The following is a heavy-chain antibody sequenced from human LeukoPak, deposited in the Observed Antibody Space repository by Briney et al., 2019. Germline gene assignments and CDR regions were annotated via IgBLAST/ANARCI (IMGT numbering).Heavy chain of an antibody. D-gene: IGHD3-10*01. CDR3: ARGHYGSGTGTYPD. CDR2: IYYSGST. CDR1: GASISPNY. V-gene: IGHV4-59*01. J-gene: IGHJ4*02. Sequence: SETLSLTCTLSGASISPNYWSWIRQPPGKGLEWIGYIYYSGSTNYNPSLKSRVTISVDTSKNQLSLNLSSVTAADTAVYYRARGHYGSGTGTYPDWGQGTLVTVSS.